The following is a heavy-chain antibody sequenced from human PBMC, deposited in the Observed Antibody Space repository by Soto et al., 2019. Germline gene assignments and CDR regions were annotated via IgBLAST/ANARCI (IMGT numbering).Heavy chain of an antibody. D-gene: IGHD4-4*01. J-gene: IGHJ6*02. CDR1: GGSISSSNW. CDR3: ARDQGLGVTTIYGMDV. Sequence: SETLSLTCAVSGGSISSSNWWSWVRQPPGKGLEWIGEIYHSGSTNYNPSLKSRVTISVDKSKNQFSLKLSSVTAADTAVYYCARDQGLGVTTIYGMDVWGQGTTVTVSS. CDR2: IYHSGST. V-gene: IGHV4-4*02.